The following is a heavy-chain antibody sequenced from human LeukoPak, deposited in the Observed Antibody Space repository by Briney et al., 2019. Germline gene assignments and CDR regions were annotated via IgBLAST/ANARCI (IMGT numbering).Heavy chain of an antibody. CDR2: IYYSGST. V-gene: IGHV4-59*01. D-gene: IGHD1-1*01. CDR1: GGSISVYY. J-gene: IGHJ4*02. Sequence: SETLSLTRTLSGGSISVYYWSWIRQPPREGLEWVACIYYSGSTKYNPSLNSRVTISVATSENQFPLKLNSMTAADTAVYYCARAGQYIADYFDYWGQGTLVTVSS. CDR3: ARAGQYIADYFDY.